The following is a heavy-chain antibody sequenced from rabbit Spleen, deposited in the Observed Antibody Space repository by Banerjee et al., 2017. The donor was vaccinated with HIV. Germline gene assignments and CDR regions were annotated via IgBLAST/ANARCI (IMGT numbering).Heavy chain of an antibody. CDR2: INTRTGAT. V-gene: IGHV1S45*01. Sequence: QEQLVESGGGLVKPEGSLKLSCTASGFSFSSKAVMCWVRQAPGKGLEWIACINTRTGATAYANWAKGRFTISKASSTTVTLQMTSLTAADTATYFCARRNIGNYGNYAGAYNLWGPGTLVTVS. CDR3: ARRNIGNYGNYAGAYNL. CDR1: GFSFSSKAV. D-gene: IGHD4-2*01. J-gene: IGHJ4*01.